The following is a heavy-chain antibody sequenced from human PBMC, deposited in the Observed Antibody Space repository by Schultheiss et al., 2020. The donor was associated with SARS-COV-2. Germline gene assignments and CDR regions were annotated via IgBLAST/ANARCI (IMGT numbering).Heavy chain of an antibody. V-gene: IGHV3-30*03. Sequence: GGSLRLSCAASGFTFSSYGMHWVRQAPGKGLEWVAVISYDGGNEYYADSVKGRFTISRDNSKSTLYLQMNSLRAEDTAVYYCARDLRFLEWPSYFYYGMDVWGQGTTVTVSS. CDR1: GFTFSSYG. J-gene: IGHJ6*02. CDR2: ISYDGGNE. D-gene: IGHD3-3*01. CDR3: ARDLRFLEWPSYFYYGMDV.